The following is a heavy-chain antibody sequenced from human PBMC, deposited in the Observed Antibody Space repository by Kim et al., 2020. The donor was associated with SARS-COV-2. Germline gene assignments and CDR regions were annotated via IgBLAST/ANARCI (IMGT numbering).Heavy chain of an antibody. CDR2: IYYRGTT. J-gene: IGHJ1*01. V-gene: IGHV4-31*03. Sequence: SETLSLTCTVFGDSITSGGYYWSWLRQHPGKGLEWIGYIYYRGTTYYNPSLNSRVAISIDTSKNQLSLNLNSVTAADTAVYYCAREVPGYYDSGGSMKTAVVFGGQRTLVPV. CDR3: AREVPGYYDSGGSMKTAVVF. CDR1: GDSITSGGYY. D-gene: IGHD3-22*01.